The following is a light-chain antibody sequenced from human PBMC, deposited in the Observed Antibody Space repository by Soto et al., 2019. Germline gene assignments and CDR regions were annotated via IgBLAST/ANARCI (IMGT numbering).Light chain of an antibody. CDR3: QHSYSIPYT. J-gene: IGKJ2*01. CDR2: ASS. V-gene: IGKV1-39*01. Sequence: DIQLTQSPYSLSSSIGDTVTISCRARQSVSTFLNWHQKKPGKAPRVLIDASSTLQSGVPSRFSGSGIGTDFTLTITNLQPEDCGTYYCQHSYSIPYTFGQGTKLEIK. CDR1: QSVSTF.